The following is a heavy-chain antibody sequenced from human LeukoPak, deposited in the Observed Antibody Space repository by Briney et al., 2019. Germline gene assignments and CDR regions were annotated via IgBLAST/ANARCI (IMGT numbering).Heavy chain of an antibody. CDR3: ARDRFGDYNFDY. Sequence: GGSLRLSCAASGFIFSTYSMNWVRQAPGKGLEWVSSISGSSTYIYYADSVKGRFTISRDNAKNSLYLQMNSLRAEDTAVYHCARDRFGDYNFDYWGQGTLVTVSS. V-gene: IGHV3-21*01. CDR2: ISGSSTYI. J-gene: IGHJ4*02. CDR1: GFIFSTYS. D-gene: IGHD4-17*01.